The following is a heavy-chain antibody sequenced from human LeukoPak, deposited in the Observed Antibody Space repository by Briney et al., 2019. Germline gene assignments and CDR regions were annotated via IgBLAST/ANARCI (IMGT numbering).Heavy chain of an antibody. CDR2: IYHSGST. D-gene: IGHD5-18*01. J-gene: IGHJ4*02. CDR1: GGSISSGGYS. CDR3: ARVSESAGYSDY. V-gene: IGHV4-30-2*01. Sequence: SETLSLTCAVSGGSISSGGYSWSWIRQLPGKGLEWIGYIYHSGSTYYNPSLKSRVTISVDRSKNQFSLKLSSVTAADTAVYYCARVSESAGYSDYWGQGTLVTVSS.